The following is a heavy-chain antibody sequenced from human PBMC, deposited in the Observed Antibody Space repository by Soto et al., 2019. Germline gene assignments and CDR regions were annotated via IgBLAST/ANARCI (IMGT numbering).Heavy chain of an antibody. D-gene: IGHD2-15*01. J-gene: IGHJ6*02. CDR3: AKSSATCSVINCFRPFALDV. Sequence: EVQLLESGGGFVQPGGSLRLSCAASAFTFSTYAMTWVRQAPGKGLEWVSSVSGSGGSTYYADSVKGRFTISRDNSKNTLYLHMNSLRAEDTAVYFCAKSSATCSVINCFRPFALDVWGQGTTVTVSS. V-gene: IGHV3-23*01. CDR2: VSGSGGST. CDR1: AFTFSTYA.